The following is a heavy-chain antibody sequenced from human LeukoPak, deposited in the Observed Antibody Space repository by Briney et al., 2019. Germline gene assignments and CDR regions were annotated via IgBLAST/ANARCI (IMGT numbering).Heavy chain of an antibody. D-gene: IGHD3-22*01. J-gene: IGHJ4*02. Sequence: GGSLRLSCAASGFTFSSYAMSWVRQAPGKGLEWVSAISGSGGSTYYADSVKGRFTISRDNSKNTLYLQMNSLRAEDTAVYYCATMAHYYYDSSGYLEGGNYFDYWGQGTLVTVSS. CDR3: ATMAHYYYDSSGYLEGGNYFDY. V-gene: IGHV3-23*01. CDR2: ISGSGGST. CDR1: GFTFSSYA.